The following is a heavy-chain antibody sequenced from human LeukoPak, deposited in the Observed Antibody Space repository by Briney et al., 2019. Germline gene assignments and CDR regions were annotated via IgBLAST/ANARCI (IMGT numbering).Heavy chain of an antibody. CDR3: ARSKAHLSTSWYGTWFDP. V-gene: IGHV4-38-2*02. CDR1: GYSVSSGYY. CDR2: MYHSGDT. Sequence: SETLSLTCTVSGYSVSSGYYWGWIRQPPGKGLEWIGSMYHSGDTYYNPSLKSQVTISVDTSKNQLSLKLSSVTAADTAVYYCARSKAHLSTSWYGTWFDPWGQGTQVTVSS. D-gene: IGHD2-2*01. J-gene: IGHJ5*02.